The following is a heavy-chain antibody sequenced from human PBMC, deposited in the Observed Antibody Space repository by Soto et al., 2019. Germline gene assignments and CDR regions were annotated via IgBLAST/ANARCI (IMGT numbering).Heavy chain of an antibody. V-gene: IGHV1-69*01. Sequence: QVQLVQSGAEVKKPGSSVKVSCKASGGTFSSYAISWVRQAPGQGLEWMGGIIPIFGTANYAQKFQGRVTITADESTSTAYMELSSLRSEDTAVYYWASSYCGGDCYSSTYYYYGMDVWGQGTTVTVSS. CDR3: ASSYCGGDCYSSTYYYYGMDV. CDR2: IIPIFGTA. D-gene: IGHD2-21*02. J-gene: IGHJ6*02. CDR1: GGTFSSYA.